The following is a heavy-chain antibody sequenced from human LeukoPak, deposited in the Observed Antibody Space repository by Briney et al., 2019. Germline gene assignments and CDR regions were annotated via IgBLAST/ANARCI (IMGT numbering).Heavy chain of an antibody. D-gene: IGHD3-10*01. CDR3: AREGLAMVRGVLPKEAWGWFDP. Sequence: SETLSLTCTVSGGSISSGTYYWSWIRQPAGKGLEWIGRIYKSGGTNCNPSLKSRVTISVDTPKNQFSLKLSSVTAADTAVYYCAREGLAMVRGVLPKEAWGWFDPWGQGTLVTVSS. CDR2: IYKSGGT. V-gene: IGHV4-61*02. J-gene: IGHJ5*02. CDR1: GGSISSGTYY.